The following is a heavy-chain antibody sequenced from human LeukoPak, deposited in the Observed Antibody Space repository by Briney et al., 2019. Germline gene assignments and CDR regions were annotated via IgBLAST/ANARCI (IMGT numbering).Heavy chain of an antibody. V-gene: IGHV3-23*01. CDR2: ISGSGGRT. Sequence: PGGSLRLSCAASGFTYSNYAMSWVRQAPGKGLEWVSAISGSGGRTYYADSVMGRFTISRDNSKNTLYPQMNSPIAADTAVYYCARSRWADSSGYYNAWLFDLWGRGRLVTVYS. CDR3: ARSRWADSSGYYNAWLFDL. CDR1: GFTYSNYA. D-gene: IGHD3-22*01. J-gene: IGHJ2*01.